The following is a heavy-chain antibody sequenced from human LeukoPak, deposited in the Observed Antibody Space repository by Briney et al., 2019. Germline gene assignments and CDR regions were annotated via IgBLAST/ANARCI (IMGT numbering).Heavy chain of an antibody. CDR2: IRSKAYGGTT. Sequence: GGSLRLSCTASGFTFGDYAMTWVRQAPGKGLEWVGFIRSKAYGGTTEFAASVKGRFIISRDDSKSIAYLQMNSLKTEDTAVYYCTAYDPSDYYGMDVWGQGATVTIS. CDR1: GFTFGDYA. V-gene: IGHV3-49*04. J-gene: IGHJ6*02. CDR3: TAYDPSDYYGMDV. D-gene: IGHD5-12*01.